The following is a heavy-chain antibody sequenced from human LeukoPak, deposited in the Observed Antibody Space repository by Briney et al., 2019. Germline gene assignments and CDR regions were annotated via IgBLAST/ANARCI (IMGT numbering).Heavy chain of an antibody. CDR3: AKDYGSGSYYNSYFDY. CDR2: ISWNSGSI. V-gene: IGHV3-9*03. Sequence: GGSLRLSCAASGFTFSTYAMSWVRQAPGKGLEWVSGISWNSGSIGYADSVKGRFTISRDNAKNSLYLQMNSLRAEDMALYYCAKDYGSGSYYNSYFDYWGQGTLVTVSS. D-gene: IGHD3-10*01. CDR1: GFTFSTYA. J-gene: IGHJ4*02.